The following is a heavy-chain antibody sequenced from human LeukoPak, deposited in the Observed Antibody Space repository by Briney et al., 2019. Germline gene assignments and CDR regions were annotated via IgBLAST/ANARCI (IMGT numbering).Heavy chain of an antibody. CDR3: ARDSTYYYDSGSSGPHYFDN. D-gene: IGHD3-10*01. CDR1: GFTFSNYA. V-gene: IGHV3-30*01. J-gene: IGHJ4*02. CDR2: ISSGGTYE. Sequence: GKSLRLSCAASGFTFSNYAMHWVRLAPGKGLEWLSLISSGGTYEYYADSVKGRFTISRDNSKNTLYLQLNSLGADDTAVYYCARDSTYYYDSGSSGPHYFDNWGQGTLVTVSS.